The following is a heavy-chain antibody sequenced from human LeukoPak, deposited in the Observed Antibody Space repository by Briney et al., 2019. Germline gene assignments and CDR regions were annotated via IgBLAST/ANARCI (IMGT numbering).Heavy chain of an antibody. Sequence: PGGSLRLSCAASGFTFSSYAMHWVRQAPGKGLEWVAVISYDGSNKYYGDSVKGRFTISRDNSKNRLYLQMNSLRAEDTAVYYCARVASGSGSYWYYYYMDVWGKGTTVTISS. J-gene: IGHJ6*03. CDR1: GFTFSSYA. D-gene: IGHD3-10*01. V-gene: IGHV3-30*04. CDR2: ISYDGSNK. CDR3: ARVASGSGSYWYYYYMDV.